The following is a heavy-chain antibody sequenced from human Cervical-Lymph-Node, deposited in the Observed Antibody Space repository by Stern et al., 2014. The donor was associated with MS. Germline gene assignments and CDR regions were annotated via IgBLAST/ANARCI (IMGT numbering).Heavy chain of an antibody. V-gene: IGHV3-53*01. J-gene: IGHJ4*02. CDR1: GVSVSTNF. D-gene: IGHD5-18*01. CDR3: ARKTDTAVGGDY. CDR2: MYSRGGT. Sequence: EVQLVESGGGLIQPGGSLRLSCAASGVSVSTNFMSWVRQAPGKGLEWVSLMYSRGGTNYADSVKGRFTISKDSSKNTLYLQMSDLRAEDTAVYYCARKTDTAVGGDYWGPGTLVTVSS.